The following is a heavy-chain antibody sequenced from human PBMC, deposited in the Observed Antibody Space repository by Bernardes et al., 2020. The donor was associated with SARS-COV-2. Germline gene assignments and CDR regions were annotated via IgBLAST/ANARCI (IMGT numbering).Heavy chain of an antibody. J-gene: IGHJ2*01. CDR2: MKHDGSEK. V-gene: IGHV3-7*01. Sequence: GGSLRLSCAASGFTFSNYWMNWVRQAPGKGLEWVANMKHDGSEKYYVDSVKGRFTISRDNAKNSLYLQMINLRGEDTAVYFCARAGKTSATSHWYFDLWGRGTLVTVSS. CDR3: ARAGKTSATSHWYFDL. CDR1: GFTFSNYW.